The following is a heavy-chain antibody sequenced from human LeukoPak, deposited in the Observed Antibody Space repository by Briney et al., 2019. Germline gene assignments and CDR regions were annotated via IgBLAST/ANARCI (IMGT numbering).Heavy chain of an antibody. CDR1: GYTFTSYD. J-gene: IGHJ5*02. CDR3: ARMSYYDRRGDNWFDP. Sequence: ASVKVSCKASGYTFTSYDINWVRQATGQGLEWMVWMNPNSGNTGYAQKFQGRVTMTRDTSISTAYMELSSLRSEDTAVYYCARMSYYDRRGDNWFDPWGQGTLVIVSS. CDR2: MNPNSGNT. D-gene: IGHD3-22*01. V-gene: IGHV1-8*01.